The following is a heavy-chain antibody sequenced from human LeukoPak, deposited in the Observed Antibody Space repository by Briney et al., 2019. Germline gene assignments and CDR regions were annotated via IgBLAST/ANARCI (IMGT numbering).Heavy chain of an antibody. J-gene: IGHJ4*02. CDR1: GFTFSSYE. D-gene: IGHD6-19*01. V-gene: IGHV3-48*03. CDR2: ISSSGSAI. CDR3: ARGGSLGY. Sequence: GGSLSLSCAASGFTFSSYEMNWVRQAPGKGLEWVSKISSSGSAIYYADSVKGRFTFSRDNAKSTLYLQMNSLRVEDTAVYYCARGGSLGYWGQGTLVTVSS.